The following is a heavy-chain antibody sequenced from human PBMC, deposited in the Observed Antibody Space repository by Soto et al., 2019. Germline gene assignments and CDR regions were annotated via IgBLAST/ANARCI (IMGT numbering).Heavy chain of an antibody. CDR1: GDSVSKKSDA. J-gene: IGHJ5*02. V-gene: IGHV6-1*01. Sequence: SKTLSLECALTGDSVSKKSDAWNWIRQSPSRGLEWLGRTYYRSKWFNNYALSVKGRITINPDTSKNQFSLQLNSVTPEDTAVYYCAREGRLASSIFHNWFDPWGQGTLFTVSS. CDR3: AREGRLASSIFHNWFDP. D-gene: IGHD3-3*02. CDR2: TYYRSKWFN.